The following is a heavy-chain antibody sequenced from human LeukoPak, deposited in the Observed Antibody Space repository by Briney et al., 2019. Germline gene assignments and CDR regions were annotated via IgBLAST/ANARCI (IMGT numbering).Heavy chain of an antibody. V-gene: IGHV3-48*04. J-gene: IGHJ6*03. CDR1: GITLSRYS. CDR3: ARDWGGFCTSTSCYSHMDV. D-gene: IGHD2-2*01. CDR2: ITSDSRTI. Sequence: GGSLRLSCAASGITLSRYSMTWVRQAPGKGLEWVSYITSDSRTIYYADSVKGRFTISRDNAKNSLYLQMNSLRAEDTAVYYCARDWGGFCTSTSCYSHMDVWGKGTTVTVSS.